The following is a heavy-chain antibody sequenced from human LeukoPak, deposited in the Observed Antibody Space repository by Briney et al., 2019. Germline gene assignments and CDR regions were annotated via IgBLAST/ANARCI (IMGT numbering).Heavy chain of an antibody. J-gene: IGHJ4*02. Sequence: PSETLSLPLTVSGYYINSGYYWGWIREPPGKGRVWIGSIYHSGSTYYNPSLKSRVTISVDTSKSPFSLKLSSVTAADTAVYYCARPTLDGDLRNFDCWGQGTLVTVSS. CDR3: ARPTLDGDLRNFDC. V-gene: IGHV4-38-2*02. CDR2: IYHSGST. CDR1: GYYINSGYY. D-gene: IGHD2-21*01.